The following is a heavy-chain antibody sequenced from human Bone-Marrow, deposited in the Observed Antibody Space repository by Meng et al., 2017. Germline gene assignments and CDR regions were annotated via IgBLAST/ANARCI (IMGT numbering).Heavy chain of an antibody. CDR3: ARGPTTMAHDFDY. D-gene: IGHD4-11*01. CDR1: GGSFSDYY. Sequence: LLMWGAGLLKPSEAPSLTCVVSGGSFSDYYWSWIRQPPGKGLEWIGEINHSGSTNYNPSLESRATISVDTSQNNLSLKLSSVTAADSAVYYCARGPTTMAHDFDYWGQGTLVTVSS. V-gene: IGHV4-34*01. J-gene: IGHJ4*02. CDR2: INHSGST.